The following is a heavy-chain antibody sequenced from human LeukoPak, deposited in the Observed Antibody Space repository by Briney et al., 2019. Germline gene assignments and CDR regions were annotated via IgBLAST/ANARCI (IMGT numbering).Heavy chain of an antibody. D-gene: IGHD5-24*01. CDR1: GGSFSGYY. CDR2: INYSGST. Sequence: PSETLSLTCAVYGGSFSGYYWSWIRQPPGKGLEWIGEINYSGSTNYNPSLKSRVTISVDTSKNQFSLKLSSVTAADTAVYYCARGPPEDGYNWGLDYWGQGTLVTVSS. J-gene: IGHJ4*02. CDR3: ARGPPEDGYNWGLDY. V-gene: IGHV4-34*01.